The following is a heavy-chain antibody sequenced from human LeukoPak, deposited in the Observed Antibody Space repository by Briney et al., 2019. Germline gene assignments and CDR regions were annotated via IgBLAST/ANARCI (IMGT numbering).Heavy chain of an antibody. CDR3: ARDSPPDYYGSGSYYNHFDY. J-gene: IGHJ4*02. CDR1: GGSISSSNW. CDR2: IYHSGST. D-gene: IGHD3-10*01. Sequence: SGTLSLTCAVSGGSISSSNWWSWVRQPPGKGLEWIGEIYHSGSTNYNPSLKSRVTISVDKSKNQFSLKLSSVTAADTAVYYCARDSPPDYYGSGSYYNHFDYWGQGTLVTVSS. V-gene: IGHV4-4*02.